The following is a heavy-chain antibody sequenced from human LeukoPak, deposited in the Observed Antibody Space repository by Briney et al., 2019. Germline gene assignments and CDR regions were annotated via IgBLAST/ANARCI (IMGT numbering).Heavy chain of an antibody. CDR3: AKEIAAAGFRLFDY. CDR2: IRYDGSNK. V-gene: IGHV3-30*02. J-gene: IGHJ4*02. CDR1: GFTFSSYG. D-gene: IGHD6-13*01. Sequence: GGSLRLSCAASGFTFSSYGMHWVRQAPGKGLEWVAFIRYDGSNKYYADSVKGRFTISRDNSKNTLYLQMNSLRAEDTAVYYCAKEIAAAGFRLFDYWGQGTLVTVSS.